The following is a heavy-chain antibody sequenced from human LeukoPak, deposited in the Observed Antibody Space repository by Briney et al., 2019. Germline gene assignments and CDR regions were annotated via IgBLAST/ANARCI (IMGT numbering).Heavy chain of an antibody. D-gene: IGHD1-26*01. CDR1: GYTLTELS. J-gene: IGHJ4*02. CDR3: ATNHCLVGATRGDDKFDY. Sequence: GASVTVSCKVSGYTLTELSMHWVRQAPGKGLEWMGGFYPEDGETIYAQKFQGRVTMTEDTSTDTAYMELSSLRSEDTAVYYCATNHCLVGATRGDDKFDYWGQGTLVTVSS. CDR2: FYPEDGET. V-gene: IGHV1-24*01.